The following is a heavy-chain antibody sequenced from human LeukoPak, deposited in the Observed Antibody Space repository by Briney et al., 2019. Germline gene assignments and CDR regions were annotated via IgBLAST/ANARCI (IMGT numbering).Heavy chain of an antibody. CDR2: IYHSGIT. CDR3: ATTSPYRVDH. Sequence: SGTLSLTCAVSGGSISNNIWWNWVRQPPGKGLEWIGEIYHSGITNYNPSLTSRVTISVDKSKNQFSLELTSVTAADTAVYYCATTSPYRVDHWGQGTLVTVSS. V-gene: IGHV4-4*02. CDR1: GGSISNNIW. J-gene: IGHJ4*02. D-gene: IGHD2-2*01.